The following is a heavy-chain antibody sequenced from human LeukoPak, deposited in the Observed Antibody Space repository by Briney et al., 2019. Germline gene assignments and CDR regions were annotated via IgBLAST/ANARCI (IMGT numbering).Heavy chain of an antibody. CDR2: IYYSGST. CDR3: ARGGYYRSYYFDY. CDR1: GGSISSYY. J-gene: IGHJ4*02. V-gene: IGHV4-39*01. Sequence: SETLSLTCTVSGGSISSYYWGWIRQPPGKGLEWIGSIYYSGSTYYNPSLKSRVTISVDTSKNQVSLKLSSVTAADTAMYYCARGGYYRSYYFDYWGQGTLVTVSS. D-gene: IGHD1-26*01.